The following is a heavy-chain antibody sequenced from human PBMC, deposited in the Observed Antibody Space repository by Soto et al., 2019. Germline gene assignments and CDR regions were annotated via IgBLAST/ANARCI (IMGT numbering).Heavy chain of an antibody. D-gene: IGHD3-9*01. CDR2: VYSDAGSA. V-gene: IGHV3-74*01. Sequence: LRLSCVASGFTFSDYWMHWVRQAPGKGLVWVSRVYSDAGSAYYADSVKGRFTISRDNAKNTLYLQMNSLRAEDTALYYCARQGFESWGQGTPVTVSS. CDR3: ARQGFES. J-gene: IGHJ4*02. CDR1: GFTFSDYW.